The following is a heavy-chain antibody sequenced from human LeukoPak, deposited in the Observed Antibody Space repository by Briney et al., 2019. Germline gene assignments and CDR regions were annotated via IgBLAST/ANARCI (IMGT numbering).Heavy chain of an antibody. D-gene: IGHD3-22*01. Sequence: GGSLRLSCVASGFTLSSYAVSWVRQAPGKGPQWVSSLGISGDYAWYAGSVKGRFTISRDNAKSSLFLQMNSLRAEDTAVYYCARVLHKRNYDSSVYYGYWGQGTLVTVSS. J-gene: IGHJ4*02. V-gene: IGHV3-21*01. CDR1: GFTLSSYA. CDR3: ARVLHKRNYDSSVYYGY. CDR2: LGISGDYA.